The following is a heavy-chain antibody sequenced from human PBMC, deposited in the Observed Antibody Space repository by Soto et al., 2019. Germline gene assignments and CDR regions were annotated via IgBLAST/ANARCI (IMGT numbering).Heavy chain of an antibody. Sequence: SETLSLTCTVSGGSISSYYWSWIRQPPGKGLEWIGYIYYSGSTNYDPSLKSRVTISVDTSKNQFSLKLSSVTAADTAVYYCAGTDNTAMADYYFDYWGQGTLVTVSS. D-gene: IGHD5-18*01. CDR3: AGTDNTAMADYYFDY. CDR2: IYYSGST. V-gene: IGHV4-59*01. J-gene: IGHJ4*02. CDR1: GGSISSYY.